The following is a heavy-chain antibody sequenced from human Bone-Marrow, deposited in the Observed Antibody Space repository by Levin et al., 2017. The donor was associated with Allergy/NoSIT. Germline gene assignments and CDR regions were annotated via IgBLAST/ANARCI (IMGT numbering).Heavy chain of an antibody. J-gene: IGHJ6*02. Sequence: GESLKVSCKASGYTFTDFDITWVRQAPGQGLEWMGWMNPNSGNTGSPQLFRGRVTMTRDTSTGTAYMELSSLRSEDTAIYYCARAFVEVPGYYYHYGMDVWGQGTTVTVSS. V-gene: IGHV1-8*01. CDR3: ARAFVEVPGYYYHYGMDV. D-gene: IGHD2-2*01. CDR1: GYTFTDFD. CDR2: MNPNSGNT.